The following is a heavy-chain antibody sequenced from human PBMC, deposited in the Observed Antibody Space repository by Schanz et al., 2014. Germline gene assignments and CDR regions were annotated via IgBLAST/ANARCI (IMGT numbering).Heavy chain of an antibody. D-gene: IGHD6-19*01. CDR1: GFKFTDYA. CDR2: ISDSGDST. Sequence: EMQLLESGGGLAQPGGSLRLSCAASGFKFTDYAMTWVRQAPGKGLEWVSDISDSGDSTHYADSVKGRFTISRDNAKNSLFLQMNSLRADDTAVYYCARDHQWLARYYMDVWGKGTTVTVSS. V-gene: IGHV3-48*04. CDR3: ARDHQWLARYYMDV. J-gene: IGHJ6*03.